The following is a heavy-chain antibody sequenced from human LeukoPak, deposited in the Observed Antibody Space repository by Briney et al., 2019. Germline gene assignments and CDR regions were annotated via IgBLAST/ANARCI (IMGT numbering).Heavy chain of an antibody. CDR3: TTDLTTEVQWDPTDY. CDR1: GFTFSNAW. J-gene: IGHJ4*02. Sequence: PGRSLRLSCAASGFTFSNAWMSWVRQAPGKGLEWVGRIKSKTDGGTTDYAAPVKGRFTISRDDSKNTLYLQMNSLKTEDTAVYYCTTDLTTEVQWDPTDYWGQGTLVTVSS. D-gene: IGHD4/OR15-4a*01. V-gene: IGHV3-15*01. CDR2: IKSKTDGGTT.